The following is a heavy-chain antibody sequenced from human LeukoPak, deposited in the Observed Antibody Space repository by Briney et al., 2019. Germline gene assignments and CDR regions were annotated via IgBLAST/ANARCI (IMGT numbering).Heavy chain of an antibody. CDR2: ISYDGSNK. D-gene: IGHD2-8*02. V-gene: IGHV3-30*03. CDR3: ARDPLFNSDFPTGLDY. Sequence: GGSLRLSCAASGFTFSSYGMHWVRQAPGKGLEWVAVISYDGSNKYYADSVKGRFTISRDNSKNTLYLQMNSLRVGDTAMYYCARDPLFNSDFPTGLDYWGQGTQVTVSS. CDR1: GFTFSSYG. J-gene: IGHJ4*02.